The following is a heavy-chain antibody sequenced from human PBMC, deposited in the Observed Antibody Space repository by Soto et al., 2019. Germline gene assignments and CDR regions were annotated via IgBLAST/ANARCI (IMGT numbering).Heavy chain of an antibody. CDR1: GFTFSSYW. CDR2: IKQDGSEQ. J-gene: IGHJ6*02. D-gene: IGHD1-26*01. CDR3: ATLSGSYYGMDV. Sequence: GSLRLSCAASGFTFSSYWIICVPQAPGKGLEWVANIKQDGSEQYYVDSVKGRFTISRDNAKNSLYMQMNSLRAEDTAVYYCATLSGSYYGMDVWGQGTTVTVSS. V-gene: IGHV3-7*01.